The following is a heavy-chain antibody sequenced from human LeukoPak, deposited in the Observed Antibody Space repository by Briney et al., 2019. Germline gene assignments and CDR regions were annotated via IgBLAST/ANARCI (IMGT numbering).Heavy chain of an antibody. CDR1: GYTFTGYY. V-gene: IGHV1-2*02. J-gene: IGHJ4*02. CDR3: ARTSGVSVAGSPYYFDF. D-gene: IGHD6-19*01. Sequence: GASVKVSCKASGYTFTGYYMHWVRQAPGQGLEWMGWINPNSGGTNYAQKFQGRVTMTRDTSISTAYMELRSLRFDDTAVYYCARTSGVSVAGSPYYFDFWGQGTLISVSS. CDR2: INPNSGGT.